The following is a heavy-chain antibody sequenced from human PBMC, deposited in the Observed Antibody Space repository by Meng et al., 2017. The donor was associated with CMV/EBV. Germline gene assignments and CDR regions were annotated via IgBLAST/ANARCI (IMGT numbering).Heavy chain of an antibody. V-gene: IGHV4-38-2*02. CDR2: IYHSGST. J-gene: IGHJ6*02. D-gene: IGHD3-3*02. CDR3: ARDTFLECFNYGMDV. Sequence: GSLRLSCTVSGYSISSGYYWGWIRQPPGKGLEWIGSIYHSGSTYYNPSLKSRVTISVVTSKNQFSLKLSSVTAADTAVYYCARDTFLECFNYGMDVWGQGTTVTVSS. CDR1: GYSISSGYY.